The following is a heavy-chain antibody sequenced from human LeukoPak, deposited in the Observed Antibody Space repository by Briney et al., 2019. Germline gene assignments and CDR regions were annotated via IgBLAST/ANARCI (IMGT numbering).Heavy chain of an antibody. CDR2: ISAYNGNT. Sequence: ASVKVSCKASGYTFTSYDINWVRQAPGQGLEWMGWISAYNGNTNYAQKLQGRVTMTTDTSTSTAYMELRSLRSDDTAVYYCARDSGGSGSYYKRTPPYYYYYGMDVWGQGTTVTVSS. V-gene: IGHV1-18*01. CDR3: ARDSGGSGSYYKRTPPYYYYYGMDV. D-gene: IGHD3-10*01. J-gene: IGHJ6*02. CDR1: GYTFTSYD.